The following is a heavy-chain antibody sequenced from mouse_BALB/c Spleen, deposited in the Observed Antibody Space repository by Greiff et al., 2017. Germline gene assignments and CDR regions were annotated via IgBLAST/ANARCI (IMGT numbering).Heavy chain of an antibody. CDR2: ISYDGSN. Sequence: VQLKESGPGLVKPSQSLSLTCSVTGYSITSGYYWNWIRQFPGNKLEWMGYISYDGSNNYNPSLKNRISITRDTSKNQFFLKLNSVTTEDTATYYCATTVGDYWGQGTTLTVSS. J-gene: IGHJ2*01. V-gene: IGHV3-6*02. D-gene: IGHD1-1*01. CDR1: GYSITSGYY. CDR3: ATTVGDY.